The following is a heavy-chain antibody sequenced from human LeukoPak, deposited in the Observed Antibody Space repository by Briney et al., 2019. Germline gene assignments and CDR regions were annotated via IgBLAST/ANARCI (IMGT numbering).Heavy chain of an antibody. V-gene: IGHV4-39*07. CDR3: ARDTFLSGPQPYYFDY. D-gene: IGHD1-14*01. CDR2: IYYSGST. J-gene: IGHJ4*02. CDR1: GGSISSSSYY. Sequence: SETLSLTCTVSGGSISSSSYYWGWIRHPPGKGLDGIGSIYYSGSTYYNPSLKSRVTISVDTSKNQFSLKLSSVTAADTAVYYCARDTFLSGPQPYYFDYWGQGTLVTVSS.